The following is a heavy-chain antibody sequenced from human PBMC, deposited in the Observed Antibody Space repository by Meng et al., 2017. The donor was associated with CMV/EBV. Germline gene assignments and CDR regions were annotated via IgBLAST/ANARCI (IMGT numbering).Heavy chain of an antibody. Sequence: QLQVQESGPGLVKPSEPLSLTCTVSGGSISSSSYYWGWIRQPPGKGLEWIGSIYYSGSTYYNPSLKSRVTISVDTSKNQFSLKLSSVTAADTAVYYCASRITIFGVVTAFDPWGQGTLVTVSS. CDR1: GGSISSSSYY. CDR3: ASRITIFGVVTAFDP. J-gene: IGHJ5*02. D-gene: IGHD3-3*01. V-gene: IGHV4-39*07. CDR2: IYYSGST.